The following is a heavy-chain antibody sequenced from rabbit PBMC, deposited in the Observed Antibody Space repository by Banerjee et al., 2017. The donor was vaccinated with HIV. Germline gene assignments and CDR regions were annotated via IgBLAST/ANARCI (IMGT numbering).Heavy chain of an antibody. D-gene: IGHD1-1*01. V-gene: IGHV1S45*01. J-gene: IGHJ4*01. CDR1: GFTLSSYW. CDR2: IDTSSGST. Sequence: QEQLEESGGDLVKPEGSLTLSCKASGFTLSSYWMCWVRQAPGKGLEWIACIDTSSGSTVYATWAKGRFTISKASWTTVTLQMTSLTVADTATYLCAVSLVDNANLWGPGTLVTVS. CDR3: AVSLVDNANL.